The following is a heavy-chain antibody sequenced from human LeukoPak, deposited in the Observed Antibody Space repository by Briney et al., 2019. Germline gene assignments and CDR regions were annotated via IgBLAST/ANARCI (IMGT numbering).Heavy chain of an antibody. J-gene: IGHJ6*03. CDR2: IIPIFGTA. CDR3: ARDVRGSLARGVVYSDYYHYYMDV. V-gene: IGHV1-69*05. CDR1: GGTFSNYD. Sequence: SVKVSCKASGGTFSNYDISWVRQAPGQGLEWMGRIIPIFGTADYAQKFQGRGTITTDGSKSTAYMELSSLRSEDTAVYYCARDVRGSLARGVVYSDYYHYYMDVWGEGTTVTVSS. D-gene: IGHD3-10*01.